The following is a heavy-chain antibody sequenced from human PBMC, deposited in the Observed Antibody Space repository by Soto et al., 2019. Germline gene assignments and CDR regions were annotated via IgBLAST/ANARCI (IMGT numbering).Heavy chain of an antibody. J-gene: IGHJ2*01. CDR3: AREGVGELSRYFDL. Sequence: SETLSLTCTVSGGSISRGGYYWSWIRQHPGKGLEWSGYIYYSGSTYYNPSLKSRVTISVDTSKNQFSLKLSSVTAADTAVYYCAREGVGELSRYFDLWGRGPLVTVSS. D-gene: IGHD3-10*01. CDR2: IYYSGST. CDR1: GGSISRGGYY. V-gene: IGHV4-31*03.